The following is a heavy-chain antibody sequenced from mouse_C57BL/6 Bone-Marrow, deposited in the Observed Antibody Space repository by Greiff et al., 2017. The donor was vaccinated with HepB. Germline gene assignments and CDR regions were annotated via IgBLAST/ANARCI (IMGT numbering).Heavy chain of an antibody. D-gene: IGHD2-5*01. V-gene: IGHV1-74*01. CDR2: IHPSDSDT. CDR1: GYTFTSYW. CDR3: AIRAYYSNHWYFDV. J-gene: IGHJ1*03. Sequence: QVQLQQPGAELVKPGASVKVSCKASGYTFTSYWMHWVKQRPGQGLEWIGRIHPSDSDTNYNQKFKGKATLTVDKSSSTAYMQLSSLTSEDSAVYYCAIRAYYSNHWYFDVWGTGTTVTVSS.